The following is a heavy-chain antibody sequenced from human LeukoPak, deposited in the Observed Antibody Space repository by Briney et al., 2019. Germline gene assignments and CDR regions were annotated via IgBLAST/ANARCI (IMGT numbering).Heavy chain of an antibody. CDR1: GFTFSSYA. CDR2: ISYDGSNK. D-gene: IGHD3-10*01. CDR3: ARGIGRLFDY. Sequence: GGSLRLSCAASGFTFSSYAMHWVRQAPGKGLEWVAVISYDGSNKYYADSVKGRFTISRDNSKNTLYLQMNSLRAEDTAVYYCARGIGRLFDYWGQGTLVTVSS. V-gene: IGHV3-30-3*01. J-gene: IGHJ4*02.